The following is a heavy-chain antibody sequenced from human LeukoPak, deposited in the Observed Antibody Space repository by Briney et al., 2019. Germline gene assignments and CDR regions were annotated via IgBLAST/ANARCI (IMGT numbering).Heavy chain of an antibody. V-gene: IGHV3-66*02. CDR2: IYSGDNT. CDR3: AGRRVLDASFDY. Sequence: GGSLRLSCAASGFTVSNNYMSWVRQAPGKGLEWVSVIYSGDNTYYVESVKGRFTISRDNSENTLFLQMNRLRAEDTAVYYCAGRRVLDASFDYWGQGTLVTVSS. CDR1: GFTVSNNY. D-gene: IGHD3-16*01. J-gene: IGHJ4*02.